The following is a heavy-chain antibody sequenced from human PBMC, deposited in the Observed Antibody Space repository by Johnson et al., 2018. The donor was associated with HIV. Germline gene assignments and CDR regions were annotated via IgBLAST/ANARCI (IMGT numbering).Heavy chain of an antibody. V-gene: IGHV3-11*01. CDR2: ITGSGTVV. CDR3: TTDHDSSSWYHDAFDI. J-gene: IGHJ3*02. D-gene: IGHD6-13*01. Sequence: QVQLVESGGGLVKPGGSLRLSCAASGFTFSDYYMSWIRQAPGKGLEWVSYITGSGTVVYYADSVKGRFTISRDNAKNSLYPQMNSLKTEDTAVYYCTTDHDSSSWYHDAFDIWGQGTMVTVSS. CDR1: GFTFSDYY.